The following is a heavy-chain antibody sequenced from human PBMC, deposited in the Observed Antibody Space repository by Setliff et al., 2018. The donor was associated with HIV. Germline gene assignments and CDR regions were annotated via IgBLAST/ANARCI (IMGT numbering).Heavy chain of an antibody. CDR1: GFTFSSYG. Sequence: GGSLRLSCAASGFTFSSYGMHWVRQAPGRGLEWVAFIRYDDTFKHYLDSVNGRFTISRDNSRDTTSLQMNSLRVEDTAVYYCAKVLPSHTDGAFDVWGPGTMVTVSS. CDR2: IRYDDTFK. V-gene: IGHV3-30*02. CDR3: AKVLPSHTDGAFDV. J-gene: IGHJ3*01. D-gene: IGHD4-17*01.